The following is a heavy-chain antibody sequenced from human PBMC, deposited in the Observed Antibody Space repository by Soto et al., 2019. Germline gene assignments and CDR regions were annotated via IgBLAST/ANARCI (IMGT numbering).Heavy chain of an antibody. CDR3: ARAPSLRSSYVYSIYFDS. J-gene: IGHJ4*02. CDR2: ISYDGSNK. CDR1: GFTFSSYA. D-gene: IGHD5-18*01. Sequence: QVQLVESGGGVVQPGRSLRLSCAASGFTFSSYAMHWVRQAPGKGLEWVAVISYDGSNKYYADSVKGRFTISRDNSKKTLYRQMTSLRVEDTAVYYCARAPSLRSSYVYSIYFDSWGQGTLVTVSS. V-gene: IGHV3-30-3*01.